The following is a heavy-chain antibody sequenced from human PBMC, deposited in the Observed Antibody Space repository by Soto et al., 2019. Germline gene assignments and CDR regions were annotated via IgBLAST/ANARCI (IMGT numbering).Heavy chain of an antibody. CDR2: IISSGGST. CDR3: AKAAGRRYGAEYGQH. D-gene: IGHD1-1*01. J-gene: IGHJ1*01. CDR1: GFTFSTYA. Sequence: EVQLLESGGGLVQPGGSLRLSCAASGFTFSTYAMNWVRQAPGKGLEWVSLIISSGGSTYYADSVKGRFTISRDNSKNTLYLQMSSLRADDAAVYYCAKAAGRRYGAEYGQHWGQGTLVTVSS. V-gene: IGHV3-23*01.